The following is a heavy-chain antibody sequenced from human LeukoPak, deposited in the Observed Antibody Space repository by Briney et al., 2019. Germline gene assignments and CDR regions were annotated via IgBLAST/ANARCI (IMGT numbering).Heavy chain of an antibody. CDR1: GFTFSSYA. Sequence: GGSLRLSCAASGFTFSSYAMHWVRQAPGKGLEWVAVMSYDGSNKYYAHSVKGRFTISRDNSKNTLYLQMNSLRAEDTAVYYCARDLPQAYGMDVWGQGTTVTVSS. J-gene: IGHJ6*02. CDR2: MSYDGSNK. CDR3: ARDLPQAYGMDV. V-gene: IGHV3-30*04.